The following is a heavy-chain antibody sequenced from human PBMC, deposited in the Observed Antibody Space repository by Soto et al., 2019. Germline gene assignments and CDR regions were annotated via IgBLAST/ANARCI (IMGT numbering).Heavy chain of an antibody. CDR2: IVVGSGNT. CDR1: GVTFTSSA. CDR3: AAVSTYYDFWSGYPYFDY. Sequence: ASVKVSCKASGVTFTSSAVQWVRQARGQRLEWIGWIVVGSGNTNYAQKFQERVTITRDMSTSTAYMELSSLRSEDTAVYYCAAVSTYYDFWSGYPYFDYWGQGTLVTVSS. V-gene: IGHV1-58*01. D-gene: IGHD3-3*01. J-gene: IGHJ4*02.